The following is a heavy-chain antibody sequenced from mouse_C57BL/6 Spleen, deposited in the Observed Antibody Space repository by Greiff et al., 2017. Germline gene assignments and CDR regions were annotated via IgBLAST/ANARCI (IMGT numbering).Heavy chain of an antibody. CDR2: IDPSDSYT. V-gene: IGHV1-50*01. J-gene: IGHJ3*01. Sequence: QVQLQQPGAELVKPGASVKLSCKASGYTFTSYWMQWVKQRPGQGLEWIGEIDPSDSYTNYNQKFKGKATLTVDTSSSTAYMQLSSLTSADYAVYYCVAYYSKEGFAYWGQGTLVTVSA. D-gene: IGHD2-5*01. CDR1: GYTFTSYW. CDR3: VAYYSKEGFAY.